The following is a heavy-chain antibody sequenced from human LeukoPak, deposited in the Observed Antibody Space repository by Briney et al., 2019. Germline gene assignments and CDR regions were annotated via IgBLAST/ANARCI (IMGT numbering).Heavy chain of an antibody. J-gene: IGHJ4*02. Sequence: GESLKISCQGSGYSFTTYWIGWVRQMPGKGLECMGIIYPGDSDTRYSPTFQGQVTISADKSISTAYLQWNSLKASDTAMYYCARSGYSGYEGDYWGQGTLVTVSS. CDR3: ARSGYSGYEGDY. CDR1: GYSFTTYW. V-gene: IGHV5-51*01. CDR2: IYPGDSDT. D-gene: IGHD5-12*01.